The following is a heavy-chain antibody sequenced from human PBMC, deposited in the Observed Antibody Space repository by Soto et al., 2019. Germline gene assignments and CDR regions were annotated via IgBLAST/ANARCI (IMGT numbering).Heavy chain of an antibody. CDR3: ATSSIAAPKRYDAFDI. CDR1: GYSFTTYW. CDR2: IYPGDSDT. V-gene: IGHV5-51*01. D-gene: IGHD6-6*01. Sequence: PGESLKISRKGSGYSFTTYWIGWVRPMPGKGLECMGIIYPGDSDTRYSPSFQGQVTISADKSISTAYLQWSSLKASDTAMYYCATSSIAAPKRYDAFDIWGQATMVTVS. J-gene: IGHJ3*02.